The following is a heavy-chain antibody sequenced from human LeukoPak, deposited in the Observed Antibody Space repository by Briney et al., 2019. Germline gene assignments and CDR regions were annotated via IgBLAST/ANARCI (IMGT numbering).Heavy chain of an antibody. D-gene: IGHD5-18*01. Sequence: PGGSLRLSCAASGFTFSSYAMSWVRQAPGKGLEWVSANSGSGGSTYYADSVKGRFTISRDNSKNTLYLQMNSLRAEDTAVYYCAKDRRLGYSYGYHDYWGQGTLVTVSS. J-gene: IGHJ4*02. V-gene: IGHV3-23*01. CDR1: GFTFSSYA. CDR2: NSGSGGST. CDR3: AKDRRLGYSYGYHDY.